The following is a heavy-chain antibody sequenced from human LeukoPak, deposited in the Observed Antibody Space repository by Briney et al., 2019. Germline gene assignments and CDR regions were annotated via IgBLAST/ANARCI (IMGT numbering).Heavy chain of an antibody. J-gene: IGHJ6*02. Sequence: PSETLSLTCTVSGGSISGNHWSWVRRPPGKGLEWIGYIYYSGSTNYNPSLKSRVTISVDTSKNQFSLKLRSVTAADTAVYYCGKDQRTVGYYGMDVWGRGTTVTVSS. CDR3: GKDQRTVGYYGMDV. D-gene: IGHD1-26*01. V-gene: IGHV4-59*01. CDR2: IYYSGST. CDR1: GGSISGNH.